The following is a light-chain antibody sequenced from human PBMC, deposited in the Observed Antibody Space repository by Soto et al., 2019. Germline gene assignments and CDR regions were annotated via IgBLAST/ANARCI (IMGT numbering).Light chain of an antibody. CDR3: AAWDDSLNGFV. CDR2: TDN. V-gene: IGLV1-44*01. CDR1: SSNIGVNT. Sequence: QSVLTQPPSAYGTPGQRVTISCSGSSSNIGVNTVNWYQQLPGTAPKVLIYTDNQRPSGVPDRFSGSKSGTSASLAISGLQSGDEADYYCAAWDDSLNGFVFGAGTKLTV. J-gene: IGLJ1*01.